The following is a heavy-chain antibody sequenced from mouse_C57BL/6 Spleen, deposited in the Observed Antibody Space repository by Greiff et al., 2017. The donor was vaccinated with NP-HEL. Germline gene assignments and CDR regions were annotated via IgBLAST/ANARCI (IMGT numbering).Heavy chain of an antibody. V-gene: IGHV1-82*01. CDR2: INPGIGDT. D-gene: IGHD1-1*01. J-gene: IGHJ4*01. Sequence: VQLQQSGPELVKPGASVRLSCKASGSTFIASGMNWVRQRPGKGLDWIGGINPGIGDTTYNGKFKGKATLTADKSSSTAYMQRSSLTSEDSAVYCGGSPGSSYDYAMDYWGQGTSVTVSS. CDR3: GSPGSSYDYAMDY. CDR1: GSTFIASG.